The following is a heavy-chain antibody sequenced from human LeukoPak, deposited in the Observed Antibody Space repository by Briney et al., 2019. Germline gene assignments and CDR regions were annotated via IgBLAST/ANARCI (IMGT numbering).Heavy chain of an antibody. CDR2: ISGSGGST. Sequence: GGSLTLSCTASGFTFNIYARSWLRDPPEPGQERVSAISGSGGSTYYADSVKGRFTISRDNSKNALYLQMNSLRAEDTAVYYCAKDGSSGYSLHFDHWGQGTRVTVSS. J-gene: IGHJ4*02. V-gene: IGHV3-23*01. CDR3: AKDGSSGYSLHFDH. CDR1: GFTFNIYA. D-gene: IGHD3-22*01.